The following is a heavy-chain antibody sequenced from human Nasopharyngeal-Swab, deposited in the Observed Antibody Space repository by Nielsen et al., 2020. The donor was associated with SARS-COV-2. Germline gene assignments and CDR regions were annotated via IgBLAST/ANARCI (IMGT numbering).Heavy chain of an antibody. CDR2: LNPNSGGT. CDR1: GYTFTNYA. V-gene: IGHV1-2*02. Sequence: ASVKVSCKASGYTFTNYAINWVRQAPGQGPEWVGSLNPNSGGTNYAQKFQGRVTLTLDTSINTAYMDLTSLRSDDTAVYYCAREIYYGSGSYYVDDAFDIWDQGTMVTVSS. J-gene: IGHJ3*02. D-gene: IGHD3-10*01. CDR3: AREIYYGSGSYYVDDAFDI.